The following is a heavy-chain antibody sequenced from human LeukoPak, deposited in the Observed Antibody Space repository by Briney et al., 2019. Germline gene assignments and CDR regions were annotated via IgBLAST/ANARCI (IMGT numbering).Heavy chain of an antibody. CDR2: IYHSGST. V-gene: IGHV4-38-2*02. CDR1: GYSISSGYY. Sequence: SETLSLTCTVSGYSISSGYYWGWIRQPPGKGLEWIGSIYHSGSTYYNPSLKNRVTISVDTSKNQFSLKLSSVTAADTAVYYCARDLDYGGNSNFDYWGQGTLVTVSS. D-gene: IGHD4-23*01. CDR3: ARDLDYGGNSNFDY. J-gene: IGHJ4*02.